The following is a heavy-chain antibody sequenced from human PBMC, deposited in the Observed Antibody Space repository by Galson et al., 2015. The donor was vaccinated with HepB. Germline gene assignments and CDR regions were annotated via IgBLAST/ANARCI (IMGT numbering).Heavy chain of an antibody. D-gene: IGHD2-2*02. Sequence: SLRLSCAASGFTFSSYAMHWVRQAPGKGLEWVAVISYDGSNKYYADSVKGRFTISRDNSKNTLYLQMNSLRAEDTAVYYCARDIVVVPAAIRTGVRGGFGFYYYMDVWGKGTTVTVSS. CDR2: ISYDGSNK. CDR3: ARDIVVVPAAIRTGVRGGFGFYYYMDV. CDR1: GFTFSSYA. V-gene: IGHV3-30-3*01. J-gene: IGHJ6*03.